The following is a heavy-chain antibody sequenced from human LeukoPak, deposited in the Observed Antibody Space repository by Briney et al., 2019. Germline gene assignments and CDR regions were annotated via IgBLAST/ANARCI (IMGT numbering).Heavy chain of an antibody. CDR3: ARVGQWLAIDY. CDR2: ISSSSTI. V-gene: IGHV3-48*04. Sequence: GGSLRLSCAASGFTFSSYSMNWVRQAPGKGLEWVSYISSSSTIYYADSVKGRFTISRDNAKSSLYLQMNSLRAEDTAVYYCARVGQWLAIDYWGQGTLVTVSS. CDR1: GFTFSSYS. J-gene: IGHJ4*02. D-gene: IGHD6-19*01.